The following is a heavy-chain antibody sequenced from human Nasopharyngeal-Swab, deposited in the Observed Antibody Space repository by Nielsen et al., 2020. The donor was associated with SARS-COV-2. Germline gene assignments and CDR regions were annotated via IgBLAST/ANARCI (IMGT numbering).Heavy chain of an antibody. V-gene: IGHV1-24*01. CDR2: FDPEDGET. Sequence: ASVKVSCKVSGYTLTELSMHWVRQAPGKGLEWMGGFDPEDGETIYAQKFQGRVTMTEDTSTDTAYMELSSLTSEDTAVYYCTTVAGSYGRLDYWGQGTLVTVSS. CDR1: GYTLTELS. J-gene: IGHJ4*02. D-gene: IGHD1-26*01. CDR3: TTVAGSYGRLDY.